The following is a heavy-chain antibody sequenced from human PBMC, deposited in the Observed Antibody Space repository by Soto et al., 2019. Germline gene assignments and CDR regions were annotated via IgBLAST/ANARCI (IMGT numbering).Heavy chain of an antibody. Sequence: GGSLRLSCAASGFTFGRYAMSWVRQAPGKGLEWVSAISGSGGSTYYADSVKGRFTISRDNSKNTPYLQMNSLRAEDTAVYYCAKDRIQLDYDYWGQGTLVTVSS. V-gene: IGHV3-23*01. CDR2: ISGSGGST. D-gene: IGHD5-18*01. CDR3: AKDRIQLDYDY. CDR1: GFTFGRYA. J-gene: IGHJ4*02.